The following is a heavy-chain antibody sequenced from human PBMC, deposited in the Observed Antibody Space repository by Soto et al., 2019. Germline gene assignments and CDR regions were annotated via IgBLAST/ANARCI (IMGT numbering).Heavy chain of an antibody. Sequence: GGSLRLSCAASGLTVSGKKYVAWVRQAPGKGLEWVSALYDVDGSFYADSVKGRFTTSSDSSKTTVYLQMNGLRPDDTAVYYCETSQAREHAYDVWGQGTTVTVSS. CDR3: ETSQAREHAYDV. CDR1: GLTVSGKKY. V-gene: IGHV3-53*01. D-gene: IGHD1-1*01. J-gene: IGHJ3*01. CDR2: LYDVDGS.